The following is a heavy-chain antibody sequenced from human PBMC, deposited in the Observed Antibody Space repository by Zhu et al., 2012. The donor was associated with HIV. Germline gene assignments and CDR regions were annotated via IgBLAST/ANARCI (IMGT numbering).Heavy chain of an antibody. CDR3: GGYRRAFDI. D-gene: IGHD5-18*01. V-gene: IGHV4-39*01. Sequence: QVQLQESGPGLVKPSETLSLTCTVSGGSIGSSSYYWGWIRQPPGKGLEWIGSIYYSGSTYYNPSLKSRVTISVDTSKSQFSLELSSVTAADTAVYYCGGYRRAFDIWGQGTMVTVSS. CDR2: IYYSGST. CDR1: GGSIGSSSYY. J-gene: IGHJ3*02.